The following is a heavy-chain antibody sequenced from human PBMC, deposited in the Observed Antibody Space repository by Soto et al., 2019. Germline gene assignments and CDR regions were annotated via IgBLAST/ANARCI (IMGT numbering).Heavy chain of an antibody. V-gene: IGHV3-9*01. Sequence: GGSLRLSCEASGFSFSTYSMHWVQQAPGKGLEWVSGISWNSGSIGYADSVKGRFTISRDNAKNSLYLQMNSLRAEDTALYYCAKDNSSSARYGMDVWGQGTTVTVSS. J-gene: IGHJ6*02. CDR3: AKDNSSSARYGMDV. D-gene: IGHD6-6*01. CDR1: GFSFSTYS. CDR2: ISWNSGSI.